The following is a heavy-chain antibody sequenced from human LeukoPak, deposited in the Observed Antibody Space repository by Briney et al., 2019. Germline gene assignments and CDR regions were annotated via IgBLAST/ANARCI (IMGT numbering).Heavy chain of an antibody. CDR2: INHSGST. CDR1: GGSFSGYY. CDR3: ARGTFGSGSTKKNFDY. D-gene: IGHD3-10*01. V-gene: IGHV4-34*01. J-gene: IGHJ4*02. Sequence: SETLSLTCAVYGGSFSGYYWSWIRQPPGKGLEWIGEINHSGSTNYNPPLKSRVTISVDTSKNQFSLKLSSVTAADTAVYYCARGTFGSGSTKKNFDYWGQGTLVTVSS.